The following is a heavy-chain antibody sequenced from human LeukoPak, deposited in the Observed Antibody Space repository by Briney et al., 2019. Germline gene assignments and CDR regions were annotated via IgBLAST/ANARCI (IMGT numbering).Heavy chain of an antibody. J-gene: IGHJ6*03. CDR1: GVSASSNF. V-gene: IGHV3-66*03. CDR2: IYRNGSV. CDR3: ARDLAGFQEPRYYYYMDG. D-gene: IGHD1-14*01. Sequence: PAGSPRLPSAASGVSASSNFMRCVRRAPGEGLVWGSLIYRNGSVFYADEVKGRFTISRDKSKNTLSLQMSSLKPEDTAVYYCARDLAGFQEPRYYYYMDGRGKGGTVTVPS.